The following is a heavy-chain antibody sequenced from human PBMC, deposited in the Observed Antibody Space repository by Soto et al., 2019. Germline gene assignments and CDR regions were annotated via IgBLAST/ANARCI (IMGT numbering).Heavy chain of an antibody. CDR3: ARSWTDDGGNLDL. Sequence: QVQLVQSGAEVKKPGASVRVSCTASGYSFSSHYLHWVNQAPGQGLEWLGIIKPTGGSTTYAQKFQGRVILTADTDTNTVYMELRSLRSADTARYYGARSWTDDGGNLDLWGQGTLVSVSA. CDR1: GYSFSSHY. V-gene: IGHV1-46*01. J-gene: IGHJ1*01. D-gene: IGHD3-3*01. CDR2: IKPTGGST.